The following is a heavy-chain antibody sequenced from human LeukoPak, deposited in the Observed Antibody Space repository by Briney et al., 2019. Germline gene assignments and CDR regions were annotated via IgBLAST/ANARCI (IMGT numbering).Heavy chain of an antibody. Sequence: SETLSLTCTVSGGSISSSSYYWGWIRQPPGKGLEWIGSIYYSGSTYYNPSLKSRVTISVDTSKNQFSLKLSSVTAADTAVYYCASRGTYCSGGSCYVFDPWGQGTLVTVSS. J-gene: IGHJ5*02. CDR3: ASRGTYCSGGSCYVFDP. V-gene: IGHV4-39*01. CDR1: GGSISSSSYY. D-gene: IGHD2-15*01. CDR2: IYYSGST.